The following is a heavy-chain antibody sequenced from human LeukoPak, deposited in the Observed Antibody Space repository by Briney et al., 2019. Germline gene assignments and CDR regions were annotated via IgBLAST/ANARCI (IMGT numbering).Heavy chain of an antibody. J-gene: IGHJ6*03. CDR1: GYTFTGYY. CDR3: ARVWVESGYLDPNLPRKRYYYYYMDV. D-gene: IGHD5-12*01. CDR2: INPNSGGT. V-gene: IGHV1-2*06. Sequence: ASVKASCKASGYTFTGYYMHWVRQAPGQGLEWMGRINPNSGGTNYAQKFQGRVTMTRDTSISTAYMELSRLRSDDTAVYYCARVWVESGYLDPNLPRKRYYYYYMDVWGKGTTVTASS.